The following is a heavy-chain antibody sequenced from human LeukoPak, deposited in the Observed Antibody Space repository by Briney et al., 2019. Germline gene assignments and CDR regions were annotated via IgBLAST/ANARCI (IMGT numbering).Heavy chain of an antibody. Sequence: GASVKVSCKASGYAFTSYGISWVRQAPGQGLEWMGWISAYNGNTNYAQKLQGRVTMTTDTSTSTAYMELRSLRSDDTAVYYCARDRRHYDFWSGYSNFDYWGQGTLVTVSS. V-gene: IGHV1-18*01. CDR1: GYAFTSYG. D-gene: IGHD3-3*01. CDR2: ISAYNGNT. CDR3: ARDRRHYDFWSGYSNFDY. J-gene: IGHJ4*02.